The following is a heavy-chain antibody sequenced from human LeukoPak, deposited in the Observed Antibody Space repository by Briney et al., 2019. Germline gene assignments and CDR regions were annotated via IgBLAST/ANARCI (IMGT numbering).Heavy chain of an antibody. CDR3: AMISESYYFDY. V-gene: IGHV3-23*01. Sequence: SGGSLRLSCAASVFPFSSYAMSWVRQAPEGGGEWVSAISGSGSSTYYADSVKGRFTISRDNSKNTLYLQMNSLRAEDTAVYYCAMISESYYFDYWGQGTLVTVSS. CDR2: ISGSGSST. D-gene: IGHD1-26*01. CDR1: VFPFSSYA. J-gene: IGHJ4*02.